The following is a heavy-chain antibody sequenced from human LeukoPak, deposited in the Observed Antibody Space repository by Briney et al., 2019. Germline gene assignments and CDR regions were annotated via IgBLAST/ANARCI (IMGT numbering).Heavy chain of an antibody. J-gene: IGHJ1*01. Sequence: GGSLRLSCAVSGFTFSNYAMSWVRQAPGKGLEWVSGLSSSGGSTYYADSVKGRFTISRDNSKNTLHLQMNSLRAEDTAVYYCASQDVLHNGAHWVHLQHWGQGTLVTVSS. CDR2: LSSSGGST. CDR1: GFTFSNYA. V-gene: IGHV3-23*01. D-gene: IGHD2-8*01. CDR3: ASQDVLHNGAHWVHLQH.